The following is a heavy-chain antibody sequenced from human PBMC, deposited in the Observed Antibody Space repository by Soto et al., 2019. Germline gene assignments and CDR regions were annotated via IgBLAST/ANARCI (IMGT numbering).Heavy chain of an antibody. D-gene: IGHD1-26*01. CDR2: ISSSSSYI. CDR1: GFTFSSYS. Sequence: GGSLRLSCVASGFTFSSYSMNWVRQAPGKGLEWVSSISSSSSYIYYADSVKGRFTISRDNAKNSLYLQMNSLRAEDTAVYYCARGQLLTHETTTDYRGKATLLT. J-gene: IGHJ4*02. V-gene: IGHV3-21*01. CDR3: ARGQLLTHETTTDY.